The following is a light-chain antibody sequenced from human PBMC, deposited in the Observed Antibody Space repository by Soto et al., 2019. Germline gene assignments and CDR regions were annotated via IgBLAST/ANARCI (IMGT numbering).Light chain of an antibody. J-gene: IGKJ1*01. Sequence: DIQLTQSQSTLSACVGDRVALTCLASQSINSYLHWYQQKLGKAPRLLIYGASSWQSGVPARFSGSGSGTDFTLTISSLQPEDFATYYCQQYYSTPWTFGQGTKVDIK. CDR2: GAS. CDR3: QQYYSTPWT. V-gene: IGKV1-39*01. CDR1: QSINSY.